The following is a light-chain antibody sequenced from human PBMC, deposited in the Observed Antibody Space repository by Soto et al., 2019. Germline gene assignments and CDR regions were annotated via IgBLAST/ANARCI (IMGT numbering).Light chain of an antibody. CDR1: QSVSSIY. V-gene: IGKV3-20*01. Sequence: EIVLTQSPGTLSLSPGERATLSCRASQSVSSIYLAWYQQKPGQAPSLLIYATSSRATGIPDRFSDTGSGTDFSLTISRLEPEDFAVYYCQQYGSSPITLGQGTRLEIK. J-gene: IGKJ5*01. CDR2: ATS. CDR3: QQYGSSPIT.